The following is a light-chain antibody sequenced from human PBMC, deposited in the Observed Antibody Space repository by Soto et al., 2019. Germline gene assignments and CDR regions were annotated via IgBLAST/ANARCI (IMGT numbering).Light chain of an antibody. J-gene: IGKJ3*01. CDR3: QHYDNLPPFT. Sequence: DIQMTQSPSSLSASIGDRVTITCQSSQDIRKYLSWYQQKPGRAPKLLIYGASNLETGVPSRFRGSGYGTDFTFTISSLQPEDIATYDCQHYDNLPPFTFGTGTKVAIK. CDR1: QDIRKY. CDR2: GAS. V-gene: IGKV1-33*01.